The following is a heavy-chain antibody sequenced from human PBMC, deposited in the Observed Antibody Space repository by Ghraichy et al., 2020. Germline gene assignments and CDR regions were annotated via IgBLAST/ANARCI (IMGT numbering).Heavy chain of an antibody. CDR3: ARVPPYGATIGTFDY. V-gene: IGHV4-38-2*01. D-gene: IGHD5-24*01. Sequence: ESLNISCAVSGYSISSGYYWGWIRQPPGKGLEWIGSIYHSGSTYYNPSLKSRVTISVDTSKNQFSLKLSSVTAADTAVYYCARVPPYGATIGTFDYWGQGTLVTVSS. CDR2: IYHSGST. CDR1: GYSISSGYY. J-gene: IGHJ4*02.